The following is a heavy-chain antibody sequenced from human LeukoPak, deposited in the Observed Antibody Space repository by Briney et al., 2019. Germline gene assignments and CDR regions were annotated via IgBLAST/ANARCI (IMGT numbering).Heavy chain of an antibody. D-gene: IGHD6-13*01. CDR1: GFTFSSYA. Sequence: GGSLRLSCAASGFTFSSYAMHWVRQAPGKGLEWVAVISYDGSNKYYADSVKGRFTISRDNSKNTLYLQMNSLRAEDTAVYYCASLEAADIWGQGTMVTVSS. J-gene: IGHJ3*02. V-gene: IGHV3-30-3*01. CDR2: ISYDGSNK. CDR3: ASLEAADI.